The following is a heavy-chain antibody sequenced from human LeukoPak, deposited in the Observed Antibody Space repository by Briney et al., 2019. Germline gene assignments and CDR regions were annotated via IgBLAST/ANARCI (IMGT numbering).Heavy chain of an antibody. V-gene: IGHV4-39*07. CDR2: VSYRGET. CDR1: GDSISSTTYY. J-gene: IGHJ5*02. D-gene: IGHD4-23*01. Sequence: SETLSLTCTVSGDSISSTTYYWGWIRQPPGKDLEWLVSVSYRGETYYTPSLQSRATISLDTSKNQLFLKLNSATAADTAVYYCARVRNYRGYGGLSSFWFDPWGQRTLVAVSS. CDR3: ARVRNYRGYGGLSSFWFDP.